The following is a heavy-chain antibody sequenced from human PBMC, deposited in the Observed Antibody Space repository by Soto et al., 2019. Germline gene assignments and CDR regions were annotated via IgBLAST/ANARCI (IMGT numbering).Heavy chain of an antibody. Sequence: SVKVSCKASGGTFSSYAISWVRQAPGQGLEWMGGIIPIFGTANYAQKFQGRVTITADESTSTAYMELSSLRSEDTAVYYCARDRTLLGYSSSEGFDPWGQGTLVTVSS. CDR1: GGTFSSYA. CDR3: ARDRTLLGYSSSEGFDP. J-gene: IGHJ5*02. D-gene: IGHD6-6*01. V-gene: IGHV1-69*13. CDR2: IIPIFGTA.